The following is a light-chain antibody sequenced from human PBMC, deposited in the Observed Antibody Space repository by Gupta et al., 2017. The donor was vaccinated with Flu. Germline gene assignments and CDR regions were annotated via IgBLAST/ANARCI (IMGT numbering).Light chain of an antibody. CDR3: AAWDDSLSGRV. Sequence: SSTNIGSNYVFWYQQHPGTAPELLIYRNKQRPSGVPDRFSGSKSGTSAALAISGLRSEDEADYYCAAWDDSLSGRVFGGGTKLTVL. CDR1: STNIGSNY. V-gene: IGLV1-47*01. J-gene: IGLJ3*02. CDR2: RNK.